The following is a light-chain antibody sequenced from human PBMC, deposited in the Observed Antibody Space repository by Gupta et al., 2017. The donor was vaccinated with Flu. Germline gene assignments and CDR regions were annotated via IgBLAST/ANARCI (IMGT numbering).Light chain of an antibody. Sequence: TVETQEPSFSVSPGGTVTLTCGLSSGSVSPTYYPSWYQQTRGQAPRTLIYTTNSRSSGVPHRCSGTILWSKAAGTSTGAQAEDESYDVPVPSPGSGFWGFGGGTKVTVL. CDR1: SGSVSPTYY. J-gene: IGLJ3*02. V-gene: IGLV8-61*01. CDR2: TTN. CDR3: VPSPGSGFWG.